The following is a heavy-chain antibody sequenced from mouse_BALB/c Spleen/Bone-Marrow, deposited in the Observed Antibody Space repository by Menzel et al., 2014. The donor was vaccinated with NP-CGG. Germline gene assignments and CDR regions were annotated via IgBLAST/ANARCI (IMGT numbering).Heavy chain of an antibody. CDR2: LGRGDSYT. V-gene: IGHV5-6*01. D-gene: IGHD6-1*01. J-gene: IGHJ3*01. CDR3: ALSAAMAY. CDR1: GFTFSSYG. Sequence: EVQLVESGGDLVEPGGSLKLSCEASGFTFSSYGMPWVRQTPDKRLEWVATLGRGDSYTYYPDYVKGRFTVSRDIAKNTPDPHMCSLKSEDTDMYCWALSAAMAYWGQATLVNVYA.